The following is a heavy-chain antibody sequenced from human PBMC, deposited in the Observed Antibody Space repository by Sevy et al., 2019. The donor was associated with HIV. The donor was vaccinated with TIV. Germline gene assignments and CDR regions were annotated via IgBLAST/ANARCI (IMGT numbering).Heavy chain of an antibody. Sequence: ASVKVSCKFSGHTLTELPIHWVRQAPGKRLEWMGRLDPEYGERIYAQKFQGRVTMTEDTSTDTAYMELSSLRSEDTALYYCASTREYYSDNSGYFDYWVQGTLVTVSS. CDR1: GHTLTELP. CDR2: LDPEYGER. CDR3: ASTREYYSDNSGYFDY. J-gene: IGHJ4*02. V-gene: IGHV1-24*01. D-gene: IGHD3-22*01.